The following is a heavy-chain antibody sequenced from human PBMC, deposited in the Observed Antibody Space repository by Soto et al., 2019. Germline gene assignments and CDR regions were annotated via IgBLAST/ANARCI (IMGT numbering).Heavy chain of an antibody. CDR2: INAGNGNT. CDR3: ARELQGLYYFDY. V-gene: IGHV1-3*01. J-gene: IGHJ4*02. Sequence: QVQVVQSGAEVKKPGASVRVSCKASEYTFTSYVMHWVRQAPGQSLEWMGWINAGNGNTKYSQKFQDRVTITRDTSASTAYMELSSLISEHTAVYYCARELQGLYYFDYWGQGTLVTVSS. D-gene: IGHD4-4*01. CDR1: EYTFTSYV.